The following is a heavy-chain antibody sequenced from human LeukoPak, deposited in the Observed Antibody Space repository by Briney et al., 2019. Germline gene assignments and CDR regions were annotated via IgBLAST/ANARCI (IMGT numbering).Heavy chain of an antibody. D-gene: IGHD4-11*01. CDR1: GGSISSGDYY. CDR3: ARATTVPYYFDY. V-gene: IGHV4-30-4*08. Sequence: PSQTLSLTCTVSGGSISSGDYYWSWIRQPPGKGLEWIGYIYYSGSTHYNPSLKSRVTISVDTSKNQFSLKLSSVTAADTAVYYCARATTVPYYFDYWGQGTLVTVSS. J-gene: IGHJ4*02. CDR2: IYYSGST.